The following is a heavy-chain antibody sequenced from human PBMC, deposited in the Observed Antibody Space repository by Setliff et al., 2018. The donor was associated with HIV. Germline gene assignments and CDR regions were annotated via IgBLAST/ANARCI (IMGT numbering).Heavy chain of an antibody. V-gene: IGHV4-59*11. CDR3: AREAYFFASWTYYFDS. J-gene: IGHJ4*02. Sequence: PSETLSLTCTVSGGSISSHYWSWIRQPPGKGLEWIGSIHYSGSTNYNPSPKSRVTISVDTSKNQFSLKLSSVTAADTALYFCAREAYFFASWTYYFDSWGQGRLVTVSS. D-gene: IGHD3-3*01. CDR1: GGSISSHY. CDR2: IHYSGST.